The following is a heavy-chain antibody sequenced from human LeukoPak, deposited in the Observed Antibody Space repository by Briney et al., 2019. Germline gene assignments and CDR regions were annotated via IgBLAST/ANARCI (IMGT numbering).Heavy chain of an antibody. V-gene: IGHV1-18*01. J-gene: IGHJ6*02. CDR2: ISAYNGNT. CDR1: GGTFSSYA. Sequence: ASVKVSCKASGGTFSSYAISWVRQAPGQGLEWMGWISAYNGNTNYAQKLQGRVTMTTDTSTSTAYMELRSLRSDDTAVYYCARCGVYGDYYYYYGMDVWGQGTTVTVSS. CDR3: ARCGVYGDYYYYYGMDV. D-gene: IGHD4-17*01.